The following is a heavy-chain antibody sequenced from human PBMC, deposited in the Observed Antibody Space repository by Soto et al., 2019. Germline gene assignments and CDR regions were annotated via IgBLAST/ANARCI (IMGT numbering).Heavy chain of an antibody. CDR1: GYTFTSYD. Sequence: QVQLVQSGAEVKKPGASVKVSCKASGYTFTSYDINWVRQATGQGLEWMGWMNPNSGNTGYAQKFQGRVTMTRNTSISTAYMELSGLRSEDTAGYYCARRYQALGRYYFDYWGQGTLVTVSS. V-gene: IGHV1-8*01. CDR2: MNPNSGNT. D-gene: IGHD3-10*01. CDR3: ARRYQALGRYYFDY. J-gene: IGHJ4*02.